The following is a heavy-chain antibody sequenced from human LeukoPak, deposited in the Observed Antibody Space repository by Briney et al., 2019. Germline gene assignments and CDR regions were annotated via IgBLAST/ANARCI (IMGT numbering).Heavy chain of an antibody. D-gene: IGHD5-18*01. CDR1: GFTFSDFS. V-gene: IGHV3-48*04. J-gene: IGHJ6*03. CDR2: ISGRGGTI. Sequence: PGGSLRLSCAASGFTFSDFSLNWVRQAAGKGREWVSYISGRGGTINYADSVKGRFTISRDNAKNSLFLQMNSLRAEDAAVYYCARDRVVDTAKIGKFYNYHMDVWGKGTTVPVSS. CDR3: ARDRVVDTAKIGKFYNYHMDV.